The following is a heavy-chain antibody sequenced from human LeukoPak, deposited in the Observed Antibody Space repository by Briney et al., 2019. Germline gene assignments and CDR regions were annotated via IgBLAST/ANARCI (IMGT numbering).Heavy chain of an antibody. V-gene: IGHV3-30*02. CDR2: IMFDGGNR. Sequence: PGGSLRLSCAASGFNFNNYGMHWVRQAPGKGLEWVGLIMFDGGNRFYTDSVKGRFTISRDNAKNSLYLQMNSLRAEDTALYYCAKDKNVFAEWLRPTTFDYWGQGTLVTVSS. CDR1: GFNFNNYG. CDR3: AKDKNVFAEWLRPTTFDY. J-gene: IGHJ4*02. D-gene: IGHD5-12*01.